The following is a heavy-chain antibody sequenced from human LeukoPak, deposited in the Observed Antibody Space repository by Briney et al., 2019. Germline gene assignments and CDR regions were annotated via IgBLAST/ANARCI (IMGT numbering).Heavy chain of an antibody. V-gene: IGHV3-48*02. Sequence: GGSLRLSCAASGFTFSSYSMNWVRQAPGKGLQWVSYIAGSTIYYADSVKGRFTISRDNARNSLYLQMNSLRDDDTAVYYCARDRDSSFDYWGQGTMVTVSS. CDR2: IAGSTI. D-gene: IGHD3-10*01. CDR3: ARDRDSSFDY. CDR1: GFTFSSYS. J-gene: IGHJ3*01.